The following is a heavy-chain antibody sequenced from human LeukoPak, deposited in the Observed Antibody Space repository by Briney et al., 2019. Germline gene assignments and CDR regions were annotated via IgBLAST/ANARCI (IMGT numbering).Heavy chain of an antibody. D-gene: IGHD6-13*01. Sequence: PETLSLTCTVSGGSISSYYWSWIRQPPGKGLEWIGYIYYTGSTYYNPSLKSRVTISVDTSKDQFSLKMSSVTAADTAVFYCARGSSSWTFEYWGQGTLV. CDR2: IYYTGST. CDR1: GGSISSYY. CDR3: ARGSSSWTFEY. V-gene: IGHV4-59*01. J-gene: IGHJ4*02.